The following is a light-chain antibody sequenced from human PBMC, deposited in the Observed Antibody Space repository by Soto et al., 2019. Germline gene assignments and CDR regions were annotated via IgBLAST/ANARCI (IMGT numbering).Light chain of an antibody. CDR3: HHRNSWPLS. CDR1: LSVSSN. J-gene: IGKJ4*01. Sequence: EIVLTQSPATLSVSPGERATLSCRASLSVSSNLAWYQQKPCQPPRLLIYDASNRATGIPARFSGSGSGTDFTLTISSLEPEDFAVYYCHHRNSWPLSFGGGTKVEI. CDR2: DAS. V-gene: IGKV3-11*01.